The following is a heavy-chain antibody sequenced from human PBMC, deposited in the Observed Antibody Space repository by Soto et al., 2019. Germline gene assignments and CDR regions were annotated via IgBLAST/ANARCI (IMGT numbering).Heavy chain of an antibody. V-gene: IGHV3-30*18. J-gene: IGHJ4*02. D-gene: IGHD3-10*01. CDR2: ISYDGSNK. CDR1: GFTFSSYG. Sequence: QVQLVESGGGVVQPGRSLRLSCAASGFTFSSYGMHWVRQAPGKGLEWVAVISYDGSNKYYADSVKGRFTISRDNSKNTLYLQMNSLRAEDTAVYYCAKPLWFGELLPLDYWGQGTQVTVSS. CDR3: AKPLWFGELLPLDY.